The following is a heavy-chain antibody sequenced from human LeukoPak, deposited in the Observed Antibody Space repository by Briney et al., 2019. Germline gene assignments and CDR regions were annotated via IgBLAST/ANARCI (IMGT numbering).Heavy chain of an antibody. CDR3: ARESVASRRVEN. CDR2: ISSLGNAI. D-gene: IGHD6-6*01. V-gene: IGHV3-48*03. J-gene: IGHJ4*02. CDR1: GFIFSDYE. Sequence: GGSLRLSCAASGFIFSDYEMNWFRQAPGKGLEWVSYISSLGNAIYYADSVKGRFTISRDNAKNSLYLQMNSLRVEDTALYYCARESVASRRVENWGQGTLVTVSS.